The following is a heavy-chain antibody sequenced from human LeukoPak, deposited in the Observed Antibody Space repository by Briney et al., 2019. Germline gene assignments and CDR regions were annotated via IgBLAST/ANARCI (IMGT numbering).Heavy chain of an antibody. CDR2: IYSGGST. D-gene: IGHD4-23*01. J-gene: IGHJ4*02. CDR1: GDSISGSNW. V-gene: IGHV3-66*01. CDR3: ARAPAGGNNDY. Sequence: PSETLSLTCDVSGDSISGSNWWNWVRQAPGKGLEWVSVIYSGGSTYYADSVKGRFTISRDNSKNTLYLQMNSLRAEDTAVYYCARAPAGGNNDYWGQGTLVTVSS.